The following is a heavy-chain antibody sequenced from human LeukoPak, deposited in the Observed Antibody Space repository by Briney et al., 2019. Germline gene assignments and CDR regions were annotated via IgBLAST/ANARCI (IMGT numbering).Heavy chain of an antibody. D-gene: IGHD5-24*01. CDR3: ARELRDGYNL. J-gene: IGHJ4*02. V-gene: IGHV4-59*01. CDR2: IYYSGST. Sequence: SETLSLTCTVSGGSISSYYWSWIRQPPGKRLEWIGYIYYSGSTNYNPSLKSRVTISVDTSKNQFSLKLSSVTAADTAVYYCARELRDGYNLWGQGTLVTVSS. CDR1: GGSISSYY.